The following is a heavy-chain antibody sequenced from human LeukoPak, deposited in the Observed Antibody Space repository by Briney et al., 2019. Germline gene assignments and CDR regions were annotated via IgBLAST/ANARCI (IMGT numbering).Heavy chain of an antibody. J-gene: IGHJ4*02. CDR2: IKQDGSEK. CDR3: ARDLRIPRGGNDY. D-gene: IGHD3-3*01. V-gene: IGHV3-7*01. Sequence: GGSLRLSCAAPGFTFSSYWMSWVRQAPGKGLEWVANIKQDGSEKYYVDSVKGRFTISRDNAKNSLYLQMNSLRAEDTAVYYCARDLRIPRGGNDYWGQGTLVTVSS. CDR1: GFTFSSYW.